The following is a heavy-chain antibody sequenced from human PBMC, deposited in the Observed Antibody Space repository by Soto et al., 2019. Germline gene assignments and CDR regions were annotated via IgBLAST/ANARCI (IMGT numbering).Heavy chain of an antibody. CDR2: ISSRSSTI. Sequence: EVQLVESGGGLVQPGGSLRLSCAASGFSFSTYNMNWVRQAPGRGLEWVSYISSRSSTIYHADSVKGRFTISRDNAKNSLYLQMDSLRDEDTAVYFCARAIAVGSTSLDYWGLGTRVTVPS. D-gene: IGHD6-19*01. V-gene: IGHV3-48*02. CDR3: ARAIAVGSTSLDY. J-gene: IGHJ4*02. CDR1: GFSFSTYN.